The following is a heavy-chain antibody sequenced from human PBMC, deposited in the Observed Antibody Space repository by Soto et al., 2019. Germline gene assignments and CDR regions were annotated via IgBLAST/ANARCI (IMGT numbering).Heavy chain of an antibody. CDR1: GFTFSTYA. V-gene: IGHV3-30-3*01. CDR2: ISYDGNTK. J-gene: IGHJ6*02. D-gene: IGHD2-15*01. Sequence: QVQLVESGGGVVQPGRSLRLSCATSGFTFSTYAMHWVRQAPGKGLEWVADISYDGNTKYYSDSVNGRFTIARDNSKNTLYLEMNSLRAEDTAVYYCTRDIVVVVADTPVYDYDGMDVWGLGTMVTVSS. CDR3: TRDIVVVVADTPVYDYDGMDV.